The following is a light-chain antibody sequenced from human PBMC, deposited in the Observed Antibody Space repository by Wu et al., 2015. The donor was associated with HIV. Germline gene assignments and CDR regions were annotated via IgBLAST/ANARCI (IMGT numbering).Light chain of an antibody. V-gene: IGKV1-8*01. Sequence: IRMTQSPSSLSASTGDRVTITCRASQGISSYLAWYQQKPGKAPKLLIYAASTLQSGVPSRFSGSGSGTDFTLTISCLQSEDFATYYCQQLNSYPRSFGQGTKLEIK. CDR2: AAS. J-gene: IGKJ2*03. CDR1: QGISSY. CDR3: QQLNSYPRS.